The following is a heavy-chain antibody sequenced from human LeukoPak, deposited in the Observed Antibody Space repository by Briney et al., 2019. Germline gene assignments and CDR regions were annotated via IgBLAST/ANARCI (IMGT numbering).Heavy chain of an antibody. CDR2: ISHDGRDT. J-gene: IGHJ6*03. Sequence: GTSLRLSCEASGFTFSTFPMHWVRQTPGKRLEWVAVISHDGRDTYYADSVKGRFTISRDNSKNTLYLQMNSLSPEDTAVVYCARVGRVSIYPSYMDVWGKGTTVIVSS. CDR3: ARVGRVSIYPSYMDV. V-gene: IGHV3-30*04. CDR1: GFTFSTFP. D-gene: IGHD6-6*01.